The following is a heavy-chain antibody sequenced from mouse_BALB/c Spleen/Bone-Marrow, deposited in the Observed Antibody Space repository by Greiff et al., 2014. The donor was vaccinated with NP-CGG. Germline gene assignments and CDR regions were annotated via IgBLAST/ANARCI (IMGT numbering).Heavy chain of an antibody. Sequence: VQVVESGAELVKPGASVKLSCKASGYTFTGYWMHWVKQRPGQGLEWIGEINPSNGRTNYNEKFKSKATLTVDKSSSTAYMRLSSLTSEDSAVYYCAIGLLGDYWGQGTSVTVSS. D-gene: IGHD2-10*01. J-gene: IGHJ4*01. CDR3: AIGLLGDY. CDR1: GYTFTGYW. CDR2: INPSNGRT. V-gene: IGHV1S81*02.